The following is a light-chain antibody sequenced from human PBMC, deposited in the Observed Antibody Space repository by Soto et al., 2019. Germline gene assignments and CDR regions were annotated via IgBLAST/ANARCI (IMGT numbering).Light chain of an antibody. Sequence: DIQMTQSPSTLSGSVGDRVTITCRASQTISCWLAWYQQKPGKAPKLLIYKASTLKSGGPSRFSGSGSGTEFTLTISRLQPDDFATYYCQHYNSYSEAFGQGTKVDIK. CDR2: KAS. V-gene: IGKV1-5*03. CDR3: QHYNSYSEA. CDR1: QTISCW. J-gene: IGKJ1*01.